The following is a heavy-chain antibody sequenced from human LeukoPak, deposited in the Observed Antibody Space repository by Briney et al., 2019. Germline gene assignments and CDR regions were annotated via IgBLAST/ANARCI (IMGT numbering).Heavy chain of an antibody. CDR2: IYPGDSDT. CDR1: GYSFTSYW. CDR3: ATFQKESYYYDSSGYPRAAFDI. J-gene: IGHJ3*02. D-gene: IGHD3-22*01. V-gene: IGHV5-51*01. Sequence: GESLKISCKGSGYSFTSYWIGWVRQMPGKGLEWMGIIYPGDSDTRYSPSFQGQVTISADKSISTAYLQWSSLKASDTAMYYCATFQKESYYYDSSGYPRAAFDIWGQGTMVTVSS.